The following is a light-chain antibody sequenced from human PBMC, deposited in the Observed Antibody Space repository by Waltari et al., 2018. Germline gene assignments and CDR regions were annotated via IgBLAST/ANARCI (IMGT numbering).Light chain of an antibody. J-gene: IGLJ2*01. CDR3: AAWDDSRSVV. CDR1: SSHIGNKH. Sequence: QSLLTQSPSASGTPGQRVSIPCSGSSSHIGNKHVYWYQHFPGTAPRLLISDSDRRPSGVPERFSASKYGTSASLAISGLRSEDEADYYCAAWDDSRSVVFGGGTRLTVL. CDR2: DSD. V-gene: IGLV1-47*01.